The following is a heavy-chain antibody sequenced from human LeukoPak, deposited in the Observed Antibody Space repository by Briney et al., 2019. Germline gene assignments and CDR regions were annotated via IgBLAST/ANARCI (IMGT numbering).Heavy chain of an antibody. CDR1: GDSISSYY. V-gene: IGHV4-59*08. J-gene: IGHJ4*02. CDR2: IYYSGST. D-gene: IGHD5-18*01. CDR3: ARHTTMAHFDY. Sequence: WETLSLTCNVSGDSISSYYWSWIRQPPGRGREWIGHIYYSGSTNYNPSLKSRVTISVDTSKSQFSLKLISVTAADTAFYYCARHTTMAHFDYWGQGTLVTVSS.